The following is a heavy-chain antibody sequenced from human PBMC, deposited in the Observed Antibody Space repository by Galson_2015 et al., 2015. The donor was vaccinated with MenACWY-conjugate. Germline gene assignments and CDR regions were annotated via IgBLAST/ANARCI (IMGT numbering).Heavy chain of an antibody. D-gene: IGHD4-17*01. CDR1: GDSFNTYS. V-gene: IGHV1-69*13. CDR2: IIPVFHTT. J-gene: IGHJ4*02. Sequence: SVKVSCKASGDSFNTYSFNWLRQAPGQGPEWLGGIIPVFHTTDYAQRFQGRLTITADESTSTGYMELSSLRSDDTAIYYCARPGGDYEQRTFFDYWGQGTLVTVSS. CDR3: ARPGGDYEQRTFFDY.